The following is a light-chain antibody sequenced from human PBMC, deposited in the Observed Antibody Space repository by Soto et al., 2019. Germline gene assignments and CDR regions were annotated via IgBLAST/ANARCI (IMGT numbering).Light chain of an antibody. J-gene: IGLJ2*01. V-gene: IGLV2-23*01. CDR1: RSDIGSYKF. CDR3: CSHAGSSTVV. Sequence: QSALTQPASVSGSPGQSITISCTGTRSDIGSYKFVSWYQQLPGKAPKLMIYEGTKRPSGVSNRFSGSKSGYTASLKISGLQAEDGADYYCCSHAGSSTVVFGGGTKLTVL. CDR2: EGT.